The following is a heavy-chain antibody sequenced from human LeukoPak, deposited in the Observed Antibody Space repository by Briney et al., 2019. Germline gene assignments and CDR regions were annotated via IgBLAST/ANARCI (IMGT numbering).Heavy chain of an antibody. V-gene: IGHV3-21*01. J-gene: IGHJ4*02. CDR1: GFTFSSYS. CDR3: ARDPGGEYYFDY. Sequence: GGSLRLSCAASGFTFSSYSMNWVRQAPGKGLEWVSSISSSSSYIYYADSVKGRFTISRDNAKNSLYLQMSSLRAEDTAVYYCARDPGGEYYFDYWGQGTLVTVSS. CDR2: ISSSSSYI. D-gene: IGHD3-16*01.